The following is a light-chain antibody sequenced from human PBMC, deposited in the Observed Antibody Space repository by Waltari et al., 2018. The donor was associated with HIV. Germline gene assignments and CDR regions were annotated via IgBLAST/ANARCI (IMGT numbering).Light chain of an antibody. V-gene: IGLV1-40*01. J-gene: IGLJ2*01. CDR2: DNT. CDR1: NSNIGAGHH. CDR3: QSYDSSLSGVV. Sequence: QSVLRQPPSVSGAPGQRVTISCTGSNSNIGAGHHVPWYQQLPGTPPKLLIYDNTTRPSGVPDRFSGSKSGTSTSLAIAGLQADDEADYYCQSYDSSLSGVVFGGGTRLTVL.